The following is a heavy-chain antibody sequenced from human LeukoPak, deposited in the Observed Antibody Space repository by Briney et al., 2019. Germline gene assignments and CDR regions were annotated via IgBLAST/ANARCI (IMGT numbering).Heavy chain of an antibody. CDR1: GYTFTSYD. D-gene: IGHD4-23*01. J-gene: IGHJ6*03. Sequence: ASVKVSCKASGYTFTSYDINWVRQAPGQGLEWMGIINPSGGSTSYAQKFQGRVTMTRDTSTSTVYMEPSSLRSEDTAVYYCARGDGGFSPYYYMDVWGKGTTVTISS. V-gene: IGHV1-46*01. CDR3: ARGDGGFSPYYYMDV. CDR2: INPSGGST.